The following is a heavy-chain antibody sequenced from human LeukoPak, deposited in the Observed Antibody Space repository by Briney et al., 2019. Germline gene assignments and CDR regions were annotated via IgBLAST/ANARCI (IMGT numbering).Heavy chain of an antibody. Sequence: GGSLRLSCAASGFSFSNYWMHWVRQAPGKGLVWVSRISSDGSDTIYADSVKGRFTMSRDNAKNTLYLQMNSLRAEDTAVYYCARGVDYYENSGTIDYWGQGTLVTVSS. D-gene: IGHD3-22*01. CDR1: GFSFSNYW. J-gene: IGHJ4*02. CDR3: ARGVDYYENSGTIDY. V-gene: IGHV3-74*01. CDR2: ISSDGSDT.